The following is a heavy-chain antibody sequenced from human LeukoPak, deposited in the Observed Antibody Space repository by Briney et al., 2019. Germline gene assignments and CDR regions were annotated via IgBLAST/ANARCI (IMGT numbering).Heavy chain of an antibody. J-gene: IGHJ5*02. CDR2: IWYDGSNK. CDR1: GFTFSSYG. D-gene: IGHD3-3*01. CDR3: ARGVGNWFDP. Sequence: QPGRSLRLSCAASGFTFSSYGMHWVRQAPGKGPEWVAVIWYDGSNKYYADSVKGRFTISRDNSKNTLYLQMNSLRAEDTAVYYCARGVGNWFDPWGQGTLVTVSS. V-gene: IGHV3-33*01.